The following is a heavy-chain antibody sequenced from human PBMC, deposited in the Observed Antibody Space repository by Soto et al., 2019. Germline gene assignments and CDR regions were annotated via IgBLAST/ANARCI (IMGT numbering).Heavy chain of an antibody. J-gene: IGHJ6*02. Sequence: PGGSLRLSCAASGFTFSSYWMHWVRQAPGKGLVWVSRINSDGSSTSYADSVKGRFTISRDNAKNTLYLQMNSLGAEDTAVYYCARDKPINYYYYGMDVWGQGTTVTVSS. CDR2: INSDGSST. CDR3: ARDKPINYYYYGMDV. V-gene: IGHV3-74*01. CDR1: GFTFSSYW.